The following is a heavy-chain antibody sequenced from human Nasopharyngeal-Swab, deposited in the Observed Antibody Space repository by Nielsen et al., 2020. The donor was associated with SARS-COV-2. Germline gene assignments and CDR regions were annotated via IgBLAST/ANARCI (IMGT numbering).Heavy chain of an antibody. V-gene: IGHV1-69*01. CDR2: IIPIFGTA. J-gene: IGHJ6*02. D-gene: IGHD3-3*01. Sequence: WVRQAPGQGLEWMGGIIPIFGTANYAQKFQGRVTITADESTSTAYMELSSLRSEDTAVYYCARVRFLEWLPTVYGMDVWGQGTTVTVSS. CDR3: ARVRFLEWLPTVYGMDV.